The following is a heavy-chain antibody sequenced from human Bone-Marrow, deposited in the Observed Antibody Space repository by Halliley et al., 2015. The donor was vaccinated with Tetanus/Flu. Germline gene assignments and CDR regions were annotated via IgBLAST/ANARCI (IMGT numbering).Heavy chain of an antibody. D-gene: IGHD5-12*01. CDR1: GFIFSNSG. CDR3: TRVARGYDSIYYGMDV. CDR2: TWNDGTNT. V-gene: IGHV3-33*01. Sequence: CAASGFIFSNSGMHWVRQAPGKGLEWVALTWNDGTNTNYTDSVKGRFTISRDNSKNTLYLQMNSLRAEDTAVYYCTRVARGYDSIYYGMDVWGHGTTVAVSS. J-gene: IGHJ6*02.